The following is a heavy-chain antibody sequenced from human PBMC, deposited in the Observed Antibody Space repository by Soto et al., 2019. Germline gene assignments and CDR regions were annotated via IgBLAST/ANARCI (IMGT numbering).Heavy chain of an antibody. Sequence: GGSLRLSCAASEFTFSNYAMSWVRQAPGKGLEWVSSISDNGGTTYYADSVKGRFTISRDNSKNTLYLQMNSLRAEDTAVYYCAEDPQQLIVCFDYWGQGTLVTVSS. V-gene: IGHV3-23*01. J-gene: IGHJ4*02. CDR1: EFTFSNYA. CDR2: ISDNGGTT. CDR3: AEDPQQLIVCFDY. D-gene: IGHD3-22*01.